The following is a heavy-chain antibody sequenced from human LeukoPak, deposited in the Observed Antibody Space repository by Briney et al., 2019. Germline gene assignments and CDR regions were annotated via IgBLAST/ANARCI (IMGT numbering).Heavy chain of an antibody. CDR2: INTDGSST. V-gene: IGHV3-74*01. CDR3: AKGGEWELLPLTSDAFDI. CDR1: GFTFSSYW. Sequence: GGSLRLSCAASGFTFSSYWMHWVRQAPGKGLVWVSRINTDGSSTSYADSVKGRFTISRDNAKNTLYLQMNSLRAEDTAVYYCAKGGEWELLPLTSDAFDIWGQGTMVTVSS. J-gene: IGHJ3*02. D-gene: IGHD1-26*01.